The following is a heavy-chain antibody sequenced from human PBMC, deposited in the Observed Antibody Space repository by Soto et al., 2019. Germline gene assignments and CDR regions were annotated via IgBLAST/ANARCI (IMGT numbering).Heavy chain of an antibody. D-gene: IGHD1-26*01. CDR3: ASARIVGATTTDY. CDR2: IIPIFGTA. V-gene: IGHV1-69*06. CDR1: GGTFSSYA. Sequence: GASVKVSCKXSGGTFSSYAISWVRQAPGQGLEWMGGIIPIFGTANYAQKFQGRVTITADKSTSTAYMELSSLRSEDTAVYYCASARIVGATTTDYWGQGTLVTVSS. J-gene: IGHJ4*02.